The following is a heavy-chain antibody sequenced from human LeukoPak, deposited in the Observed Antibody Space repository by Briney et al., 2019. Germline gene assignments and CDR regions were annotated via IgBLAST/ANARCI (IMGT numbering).Heavy chain of an antibody. V-gene: IGHV1-18*01. CDR1: GYTFTSYG. J-gene: IGHJ3*02. D-gene: IGHD3-22*01. CDR2: ISAYNGNT. Sequence: ASVKVSCKASGYTFTSYGISWVRQAPGQGLEWMGWISAYNGNTNYAQKLQGRVTMTTDTSTSTAYMELRSLRSDDTAVYYCARGNEPRGYYDSSGSAYDAFDIWGQGTMATVSS. CDR3: ARGNEPRGYYDSSGSAYDAFDI.